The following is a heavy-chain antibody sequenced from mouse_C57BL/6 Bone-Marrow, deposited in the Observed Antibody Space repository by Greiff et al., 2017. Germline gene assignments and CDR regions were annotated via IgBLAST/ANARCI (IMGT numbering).Heavy chain of an antibody. CDR2: INPYNGGT. D-gene: IGHD4-1*01. V-gene: IGHV1-19*01. Sequence: VQLQQSGPVLVKPGASVKMSCKASGYTFTDYYMNWVKQSHGKSLEWIGVINPYNGGTSYNQKFKGKATLTVDESSSTAYLELNSLTSEDSAVYYCARWLTGTFDDWGQGTTLTVTS. CDR1: GYTFTDYY. CDR3: ARWLTGTFDD. J-gene: IGHJ2*01.